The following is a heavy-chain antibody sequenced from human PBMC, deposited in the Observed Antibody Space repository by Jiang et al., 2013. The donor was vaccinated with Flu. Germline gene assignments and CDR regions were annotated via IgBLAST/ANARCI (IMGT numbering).Heavy chain of an antibody. D-gene: IGHD1-26*01. J-gene: IGHJ4*02. CDR2: DGGTT. V-gene: IGHV3-15*01. Sequence: DGGTTDYATPVKGRFTISRDDYKNTLYLQMNSLKTEDTAVYYRTTEAKGAPSYYFDYWGQGTLVTVSS. CDR3: TTEAKGAPSYYFDY.